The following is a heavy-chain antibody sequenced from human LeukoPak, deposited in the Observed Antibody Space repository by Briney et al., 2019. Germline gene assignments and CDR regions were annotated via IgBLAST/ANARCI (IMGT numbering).Heavy chain of an antibody. J-gene: IGHJ4*02. D-gene: IGHD3-10*01. V-gene: IGHV3-23*01. CDR3: AKEGIWFGQFAFDS. CDR1: GFTFSTYV. CDR2: ISASGGST. Sequence: GGSLRLSCPASGFTFSTYVMTWVRQAPGRGLEWVSDISASGGSTYYADSVKGRFTISRDNSKNTLYLQMNSLRVEDTAVYYCAKEGIWFGQFAFDSWGQGALVTVSS.